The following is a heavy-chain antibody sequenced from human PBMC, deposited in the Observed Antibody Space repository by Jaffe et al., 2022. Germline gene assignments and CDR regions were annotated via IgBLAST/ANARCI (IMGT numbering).Heavy chain of an antibody. V-gene: IGHV1-2*02. CDR1: GYTFTGYY. J-gene: IGHJ5*02. D-gene: IGHD3-10*01. CDR2: INPNSGGT. CDR3: AREFPPSSGSYSNWFDP. Sequence: QVQLVQSGAEVKKPGASVKVSCKASGYTFTGYYMHWVRQAPGQGLEWMGWINPNSGGTNYAQKFQGRVTMTRDTSISTAYMELSRLRSDDTAVYYCAREFPPSSGSYSNWFDPWGQGTLVTVSS.